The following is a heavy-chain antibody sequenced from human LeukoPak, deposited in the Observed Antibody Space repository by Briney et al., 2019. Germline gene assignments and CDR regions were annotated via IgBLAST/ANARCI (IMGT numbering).Heavy chain of an antibody. CDR2: MNPNSGDT. D-gene: IGHD4-23*01. V-gene: IGHV1-8*01. Sequence: GASVKVSCKAYGYTFTSHDINWVRQATGQGLEWMGWMNPNSGDTGYAQKFQGRVIMTKNTSISTAYLELSSLRPEDTAVYYCARGNYDGYYFDYWGQGTLLTVSS. J-gene: IGHJ4*02. CDR3: ARGNYDGYYFDY. CDR1: GYTFTSHD.